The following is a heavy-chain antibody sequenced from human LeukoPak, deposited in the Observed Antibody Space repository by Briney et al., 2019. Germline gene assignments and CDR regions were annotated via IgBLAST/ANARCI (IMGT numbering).Heavy chain of an antibody. CDR1: QFTFSSYW. J-gene: IGHJ4*02. V-gene: IGHV3-7*03. Sequence: GGSLRLSCATSQFTFSSYWMSWVRQAPGKGLEWVANIKEDGSKTYYVDSVKGRFTISRDNAKNSLYLQMNSLRAEDTALYYCARYVTALDYWGQGTLVTVSS. CDR3: ARYVTALDY. D-gene: IGHD2-21*02. CDR2: IKEDGSKT.